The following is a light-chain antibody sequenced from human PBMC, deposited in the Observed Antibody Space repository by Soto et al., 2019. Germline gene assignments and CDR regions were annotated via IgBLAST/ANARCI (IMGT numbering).Light chain of an antibody. J-gene: IGLJ2*01. CDR1: SSDVGSYNF. V-gene: IGLV2-23*02. Sequence: QSALTQPASVSGSPGQSIAISCTGTSSDVGSYNFVSWYQQHPGKVPKLIIYEVSKRPSGVSNRFSGSKSGNTASLTISGLQAEDEADYYCYSYVGGISFGGGTKLTVL. CDR2: EVS. CDR3: YSYVGGIS.